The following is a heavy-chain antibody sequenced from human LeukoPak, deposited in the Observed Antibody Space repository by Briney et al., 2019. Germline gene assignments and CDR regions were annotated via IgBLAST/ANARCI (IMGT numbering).Heavy chain of an antibody. V-gene: IGHV4-39*07. Sequence: PSETLSLTCTVSGGSISSSSYYWGWIRQPPGKGLEWIGSIYYSGSTYYNPSLKSRVTISVDTSKNQFSLKLSSVTAADTAVYYCARDRVGYYDSSGDLGLNGMDVWGQGTTVTVSS. CDR2: IYYSGST. CDR1: GGSISSSSYY. CDR3: ARDRVGYYDSSGDLGLNGMDV. J-gene: IGHJ6*02. D-gene: IGHD3-22*01.